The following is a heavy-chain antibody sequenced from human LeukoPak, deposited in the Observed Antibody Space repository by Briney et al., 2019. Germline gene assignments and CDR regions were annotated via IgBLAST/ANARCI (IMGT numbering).Heavy chain of an antibody. CDR3: XXXXXXWLTLGFDY. Sequence: GGSLRLSCAASGFTFSSYAMSWVRQAPGKGLEWVSAISGSGGSTYYADSVKGRFTISRDNSKNTLYLQMNSLRAEDTAVYYXXXXXXXWLTLGFDYWGQGTLVTVSS. J-gene: IGHJ4*02. CDR1: GFTFSSYA. V-gene: IGHV3-23*01. CDR2: ISGSGGST. D-gene: IGHD6-19*01.